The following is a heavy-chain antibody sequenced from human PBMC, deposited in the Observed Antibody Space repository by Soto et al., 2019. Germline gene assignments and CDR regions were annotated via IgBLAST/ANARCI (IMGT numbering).Heavy chain of an antibody. CDR1: GFTFSSYA. CDR3: ARDREYSSPFLYYGMDV. V-gene: IGHV3-30-3*01. J-gene: IGHJ6*02. D-gene: IGHD6-6*01. Sequence: GGSLRLSGAASGFTFSSYAMHWGRQAPGKGLEWVAVISYDGINKYYADSVKGRFTISRDNSKNTLYLQMNSLRAEDTAVYYCARDREYSSPFLYYGMDVSGQGTTVTVSS. CDR2: ISYDGINK.